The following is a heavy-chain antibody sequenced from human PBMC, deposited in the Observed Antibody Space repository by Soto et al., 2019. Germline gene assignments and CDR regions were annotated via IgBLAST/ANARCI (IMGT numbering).Heavy chain of an antibody. Sequence: QVQLVQSGAEVKKPGASVKVSCEASGYRFSSYAIHWVRQAPGQRLERMGWINAGNGSTKNSQIFQATVTITRDTSASTVYMELSSLTSEDKAVYYCVRGYYDFTLAYWGHGTLVTVSS. CDR1: GYRFSSYA. D-gene: IGHD3-22*01. CDR3: VRGYYDFTLAY. V-gene: IGHV1-3*01. J-gene: IGHJ4*01. CDR2: INAGNGST.